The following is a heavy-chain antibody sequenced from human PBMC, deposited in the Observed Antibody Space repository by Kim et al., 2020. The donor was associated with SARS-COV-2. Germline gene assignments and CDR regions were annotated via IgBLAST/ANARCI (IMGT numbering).Heavy chain of an antibody. Sequence: SETLSLTCTVSGGSISSSSYYWGWIRQPPGKGLEWIGNIYYTGSTSYSPSLKSRVTMSVDTSKTQFSLRLTSVTAADTAVYYCTRRNFGSGRRDYWGQGTLVIVSS. J-gene: IGHJ4*02. CDR1: GGSISSSSYY. CDR2: IYYTGST. D-gene: IGHD3-10*01. V-gene: IGHV4-39*01. CDR3: TRRNFGSGRRDY.